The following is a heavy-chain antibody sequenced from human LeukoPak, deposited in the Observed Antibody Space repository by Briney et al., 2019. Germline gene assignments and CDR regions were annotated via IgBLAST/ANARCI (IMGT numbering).Heavy chain of an antibody. D-gene: IGHD4/OR15-4a*01. CDR3: ARGGAATTIDY. CDR1: GYTFTSYG. V-gene: IGHV1-18*01. J-gene: IGHJ4*02. CDR2: ITAYNGNT. Sequence: ASVKVSCKASGYTFTSYGISWVRQAPGQGLEWMGWITAYNGNTNYEQNLQGRLSMTTDTSTSTAYMELRSLRSDDTAVYYCARGGAATTIDYWGQGTLVTVSS.